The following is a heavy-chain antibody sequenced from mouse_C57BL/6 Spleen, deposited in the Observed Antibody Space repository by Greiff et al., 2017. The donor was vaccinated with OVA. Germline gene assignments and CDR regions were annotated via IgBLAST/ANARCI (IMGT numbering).Heavy chain of an antibody. V-gene: IGHV1-52*01. Sequence: QVQLQQPGAELVRPGSSVKLSCKASGYTFTSYWMHWVKQRPIQGLEWIGNIDPSDSETPYNQKFKDKATLTVDKSSSTAYMQLSSLTSEDSAVYYCAYDYEAWLAYWGQGTLVTVSA. D-gene: IGHD2-4*01. J-gene: IGHJ3*01. CDR2: IDPSDSET. CDR1: GYTFTSYW. CDR3: AYDYEAWLAY.